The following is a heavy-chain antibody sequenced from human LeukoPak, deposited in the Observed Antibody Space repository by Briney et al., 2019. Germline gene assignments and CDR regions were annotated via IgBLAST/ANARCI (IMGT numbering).Heavy chain of an antibody. Sequence: PSETLSLTCTVSVGSISTYYWTWLRQPPGKGLEWIGRIYNSGNTNYNPSPKSRVTMSVDTSKNQFSLKLNSVTAADTAVYYCAREGGSYRWLDYWGQGTLVTVSS. CDR3: AREGGSYRWLDY. D-gene: IGHD1-26*01. CDR1: VGSISTYY. J-gene: IGHJ4*02. V-gene: IGHV4-4*07. CDR2: IYNSGNT.